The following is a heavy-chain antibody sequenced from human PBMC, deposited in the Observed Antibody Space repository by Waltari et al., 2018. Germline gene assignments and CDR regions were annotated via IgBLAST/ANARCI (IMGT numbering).Heavy chain of an antibody. V-gene: IGHV1-3*01. CDR1: GHTLRDLL. CDR2: MNAGKGNT. Sequence: QVQLVQSGAEVKTSGASVTVSCRASGHTLRDLLIHWVRQAPGQRLEWMGWMNAGKGNTKDAPKFQGRVNIYRDRSASTAYMELIRLQSEDTAVYFCARDRVPHFYDSNDRGGMDVWGQGATVTITS. D-gene: IGHD2-2*01. J-gene: IGHJ6*02. CDR3: ARDRVPHFYDSNDRGGMDV.